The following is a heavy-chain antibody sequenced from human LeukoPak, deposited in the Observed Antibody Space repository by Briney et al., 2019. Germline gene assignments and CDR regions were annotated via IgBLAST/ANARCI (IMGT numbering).Heavy chain of an antibody. D-gene: IGHD3-22*01. CDR1: GFTFSSYA. CDR3: ARDLGQYYDTSDNWFDP. V-gene: IGHV3-30*04. J-gene: IGHJ5*02. Sequence: GGSLRLSCAASGFTFSSYAMHWVRQAPGKGLEWVAVISYDGSNKYYADSAKGRFTISRDNSKNTLYLQMNSLRAEDTAVYYCARDLGQYYDTSDNWFDPWGQGTLVTVSS. CDR2: ISYDGSNK.